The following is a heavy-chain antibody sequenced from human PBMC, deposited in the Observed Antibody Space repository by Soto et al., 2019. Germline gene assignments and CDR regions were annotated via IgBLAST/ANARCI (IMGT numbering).Heavy chain of an antibody. CDR3: AKGPASTRPYYFDY. V-gene: IGHV3-23*01. CDR2: ITGSGGDT. Sequence: PGGSLRLSCATSGFTFSTYVMSWVRQAPGKGLEWVSAITGSGGDTYYADFVKGRFTISRDNSKNTLYLQVSSLRAEDTALYYCAKGPASTRPYYFDYWGRGALVTVSS. J-gene: IGHJ4*02. CDR1: GFTFSTYV. D-gene: IGHD6-6*01.